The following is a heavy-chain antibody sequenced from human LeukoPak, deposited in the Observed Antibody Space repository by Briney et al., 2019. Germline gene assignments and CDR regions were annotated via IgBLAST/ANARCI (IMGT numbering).Heavy chain of an antibody. CDR2: ISSSGSTI. Sequence: GGSLRLSCAASGFTFSSYEMNWVRQAPGKGLEWVSYISSSGSTIHYADSVKGRFTISRDNAKNSLYVQMNSLRAEDTAVYYCAREDYDSSDPLGYWGQGTLVTVSS. CDR1: GFTFSSYE. D-gene: IGHD3-22*01. J-gene: IGHJ4*02. V-gene: IGHV3-48*03. CDR3: AREDYDSSDPLGY.